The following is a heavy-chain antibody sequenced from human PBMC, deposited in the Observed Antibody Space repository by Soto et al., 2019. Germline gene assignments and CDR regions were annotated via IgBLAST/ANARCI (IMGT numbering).Heavy chain of an antibody. Sequence: QVQLVESGGGVVQPGRSLRLSCAASGFTFSRFGMHWVRQAPGKGLEWVGVISYDGSKKYYGDAVKGRFTITRDNSKNTLYLQMDSLRAEDTALYYCAKDLVYSTVRYFFDYWGQGTLVTVSS. CDR1: GFTFSRFG. J-gene: IGHJ4*02. CDR2: ISYDGSKK. CDR3: AKDLVYSTVRYFFDY. D-gene: IGHD5-18*01. V-gene: IGHV3-30*18.